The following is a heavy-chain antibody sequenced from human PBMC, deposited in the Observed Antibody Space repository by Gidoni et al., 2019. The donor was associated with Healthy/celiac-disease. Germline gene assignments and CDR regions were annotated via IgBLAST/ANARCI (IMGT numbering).Heavy chain of an antibody. Sequence: QVQLVQSGAEVKKPGASVKLSCKASGYTFTSYGISWVRQAPGQGLEWMGWISAYNGNTNDAQKLQGRVTMTTDTATSTAYMELRSLRSEDTAVYYCAFRTMVRDLGGSDFDYWGQGTLVTVSS. CDR1: GYTFTSYG. J-gene: IGHJ4*02. CDR3: AFRTMVRDLGGSDFDY. V-gene: IGHV1-18*01. CDR2: ISAYNGNT. D-gene: IGHD3-10*01.